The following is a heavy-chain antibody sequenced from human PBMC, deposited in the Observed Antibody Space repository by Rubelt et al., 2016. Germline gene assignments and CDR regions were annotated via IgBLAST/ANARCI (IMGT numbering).Heavy chain of an antibody. V-gene: IGHV4-38-2*02. CDR3: ARHGEIADDSYGYYYFDY. CDR2: ISHTGNT. D-gene: IGHD3-22*01. J-gene: IGHJ4*02. Sequence: QVQLQESGPGLVKPSETLSLTCTVSGYSISSGYYWGWIRQPPTKGLEWIGSISHTGNTYYNPSLKSRVTISVDNSNNQFALKLSSVTAADTAVYYCARHGEIADDSYGYYYFDYWGQGALVTVSS. CDR1: GYSISSGYY.